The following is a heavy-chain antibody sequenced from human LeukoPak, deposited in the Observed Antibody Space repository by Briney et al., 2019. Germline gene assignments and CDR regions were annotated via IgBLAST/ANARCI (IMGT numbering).Heavy chain of an antibody. CDR3: ARPRLTGIAFDI. CDR2: INHSGST. D-gene: IGHD7-27*01. V-gene: IGHV4-34*01. Sequence: SETLSLTCAVYGGSFSGYYWSWIRQPPGKGLEWIGEINHSGSTNYNPSLKTRVTISVDTSRNQFSLKLSSMTAADTAVYYCARPRLTGIAFDIWGQGTMVTVSS. CDR1: GGSFSGYY. J-gene: IGHJ3*02.